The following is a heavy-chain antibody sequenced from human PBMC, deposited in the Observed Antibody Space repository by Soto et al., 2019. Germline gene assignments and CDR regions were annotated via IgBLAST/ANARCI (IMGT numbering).Heavy chain of an antibody. D-gene: IGHD2-15*01. V-gene: IGHV3-23*01. J-gene: IGHJ3*02. CDR3: AKDKVDHNSVWDPFDI. CDR1: GFTFSDYA. CDR2: LGGSNSDT. Sequence: GGSLRLSCAASGFTFSDYAMSWVRQAPGKGLEWVSGLGGSNSDTHYAASVEGRFTVSRDNSKSTLFLHMNSLRVEDTAIYYCAKDKVDHNSVWDPFDIWGQGTLVTVSS.